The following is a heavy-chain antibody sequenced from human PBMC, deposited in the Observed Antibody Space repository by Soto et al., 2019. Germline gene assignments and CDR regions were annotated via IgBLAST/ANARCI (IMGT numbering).Heavy chain of an antibody. V-gene: IGHV4-31*03. D-gene: IGHD4-17*01. CDR2: IYYSGST. CDR3: ASDAAYGGSRGGMDV. Sequence: QLRLEESGPGLVKPSETLSLICSVSGGSVNNANYFWNWIRHHPENGLEWIGYIYYSGSTRYNPSFKTRATLSIDTSKNQFYLRLNSVTVAETAVYFCASDAAYGGSRGGMDVWGRGTKVTVSS. J-gene: IGHJ6*02. CDR1: GGSVNNANYF.